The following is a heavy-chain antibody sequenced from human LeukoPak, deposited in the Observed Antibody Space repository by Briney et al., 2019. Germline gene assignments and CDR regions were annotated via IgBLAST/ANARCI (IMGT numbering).Heavy chain of an antibody. Sequence: SQTLSLTCILSGGSISSGSYYWNWIRQPAGKGLEWIGRIYTSGSTNYNPSLTSRVTIPVDTSKNQFSLKLSSVTAADTAVYYCARRYPYGEYFDYWGQGTLVTVSS. J-gene: IGHJ4*02. D-gene: IGHD4-17*01. CDR2: IYTSGST. V-gene: IGHV4-61*02. CDR3: ARRYPYGEYFDY. CDR1: GGSISSGSYY.